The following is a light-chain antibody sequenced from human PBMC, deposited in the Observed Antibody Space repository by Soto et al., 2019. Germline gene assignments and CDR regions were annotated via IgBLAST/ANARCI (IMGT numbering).Light chain of an antibody. CDR1: QSVLYSSNNKNY. CDR2: WAS. CDR3: HQYYRTPPYT. Sequence: DIVMTQSPDSLAVSLGERATINCKSSQSVLYSSNNKNYLASYQQKPGQPPKLLIYWASTQESGVPDRFSGSGSGRDVTLTISSLQAEDVPVYYCHQYYRTPPYTFGQGTKLEIK. V-gene: IGKV4-1*01. J-gene: IGKJ2*01.